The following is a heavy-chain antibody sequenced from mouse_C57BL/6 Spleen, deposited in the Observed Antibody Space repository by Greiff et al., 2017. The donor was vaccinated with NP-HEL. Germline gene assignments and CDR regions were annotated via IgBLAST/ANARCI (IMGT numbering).Heavy chain of an antibody. Sequence: EVKLVESGGGLVKPGGSLKLSCAASGFTFSSYAMSWVRQTPEKRLEWVATISDGGSYTYYPDNVKGRFTISRDNAKNNLYLQMSHLKSEDTAMYYCARDYDGYYVGYFDYWGQGTTLTVSS. CDR3: ARDYDGYYVGYFDY. J-gene: IGHJ2*01. D-gene: IGHD2-3*01. V-gene: IGHV5-4*01. CDR2: ISDGGSYT. CDR1: GFTFSSYA.